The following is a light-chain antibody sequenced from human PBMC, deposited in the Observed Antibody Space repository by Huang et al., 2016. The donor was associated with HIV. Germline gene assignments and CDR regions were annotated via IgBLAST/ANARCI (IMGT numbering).Light chain of an antibody. V-gene: IGKV1-39*01. J-gene: IGKJ1*01. CDR2: GAS. CDR1: QDIGNY. Sequence: IQMTQSPPSLAASMGDRVSITCRATQDIGNYLNWYQQKPGDAPKLLIYGASTLHSGVPSRFSGSGSGTDFTLTITSLQPEDFATYYCQQSYNTRTFGPGTRVEIK. CDR3: QQSYNTRT.